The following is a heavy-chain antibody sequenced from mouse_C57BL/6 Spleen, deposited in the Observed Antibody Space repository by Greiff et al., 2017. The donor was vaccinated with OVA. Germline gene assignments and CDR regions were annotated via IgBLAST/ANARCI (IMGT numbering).Heavy chain of an antibody. J-gene: IGHJ4*01. CDR1: GYTFTSYW. CDR3: ARGYYYGSSYAMDY. V-gene: IGHV1-72*01. D-gene: IGHD1-1*01. Sequence: QVQLQQPGAELVKPGASVKLSCKASGYTFTSYWMHWVKQRPGRGLEWIGRIDPNSGGTKYNEKFKSKATLTVDKPSSTAYLQLSSLTSEDSAFYYCARGYYYGSSYAMDYWGQGTSVTVSS. CDR2: IDPNSGGT.